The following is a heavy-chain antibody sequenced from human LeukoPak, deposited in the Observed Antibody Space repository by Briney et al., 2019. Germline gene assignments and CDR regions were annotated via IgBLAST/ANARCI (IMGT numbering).Heavy chain of an antibody. CDR3: AKIPDVSDY. Sequence: PGGSLRLSCAVSGFTFSSYAMIWVRQAPGRGLVWVSSIGASGDGIYYTDSVKGRFTISRDNSKNTLYLQMSSLRVEDTAVYYCAKIPDVSDYWGQGTLVTVSS. J-gene: IGHJ4*02. CDR1: GFTFSSYA. V-gene: IGHV3-23*01. CDR2: IGASGDGI.